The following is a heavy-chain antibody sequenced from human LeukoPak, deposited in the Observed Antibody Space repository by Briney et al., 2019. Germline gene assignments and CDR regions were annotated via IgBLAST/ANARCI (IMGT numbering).Heavy chain of an antibody. CDR3: AKAILSGSFDY. CDR1: GFIFSSYV. CDR2: ISGSGGST. Sequence: GGSLRLSCVSSGFIFSSYVMSWVRQAPGKGLEWVSGISGSGGSTYYADSVKGRFTISRDNSNNTLYLQMNRLRGEDTAIYYCAKAILSGSFDYWGQGTLVTVSS. J-gene: IGHJ4*02. V-gene: IGHV3-23*01. D-gene: IGHD2/OR15-2a*01.